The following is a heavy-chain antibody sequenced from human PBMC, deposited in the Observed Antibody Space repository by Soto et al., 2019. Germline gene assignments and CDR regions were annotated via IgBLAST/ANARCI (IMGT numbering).Heavy chain of an antibody. J-gene: IGHJ4*02. V-gene: IGHV3-23*01. CDR3: AKNRLERRISKKYYFDY. D-gene: IGHD1-1*01. CDR2: ISGSGGST. Sequence: PGGSLRLSCAASGFTFSSYAMSWVRQAPGKGLEWVSAISGSGGSTYYADSVKGRFTISRDNSKNTLYLQMNSLRAEDTAVYYCAKNRLERRISKKYYFDYWGQGTLVTVSS. CDR1: GFTFSSYA.